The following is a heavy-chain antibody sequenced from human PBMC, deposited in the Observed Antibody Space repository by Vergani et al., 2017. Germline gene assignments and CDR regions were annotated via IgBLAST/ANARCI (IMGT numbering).Heavy chain of an antibody. CDR2: IIPILGTA. CDR1: GGTFSSYA. CDR3: ARSEIGYCSSTSCSPHWYFDL. D-gene: IGHD2-2*01. J-gene: IGHJ2*01. V-gene: IGHV1-69*11. Sequence: QVQLVQSGAEVKKPGSSVKVSCKASGGTFSSYAISWVRQAPGQGLEWMGRIIPILGTANYAQKFQGRVTITADESKSTAYMELSSLRSEDTAVYYCARSEIGYCSSTSCSPHWYFDLWGRGTLVTVSS.